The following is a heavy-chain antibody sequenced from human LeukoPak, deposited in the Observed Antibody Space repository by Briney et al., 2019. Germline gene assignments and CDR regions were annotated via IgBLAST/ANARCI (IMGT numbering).Heavy chain of an antibody. V-gene: IGHV4-59*08. J-gene: IGHJ4*02. D-gene: IGHD2/OR15-2a*01. CDR2: IYYSGNT. CDR1: GGSISNYY. CDR3: ARHKWDNSLDY. Sequence: PSETLSLTCSVSGGSISNYYWTWIRQPPGKGLEWIGYIYYSGNTNYNPSLKSRVTISLDTSKNQLSLKLTSVTAADTAVYYCARHKWDNSLDYWGQGILVTVSS.